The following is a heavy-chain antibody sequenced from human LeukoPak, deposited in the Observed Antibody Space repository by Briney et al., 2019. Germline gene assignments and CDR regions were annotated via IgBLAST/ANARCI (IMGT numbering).Heavy chain of an antibody. J-gene: IGHJ4*02. V-gene: IGHV1-2*02. CDR2: INPDSGGT. Sequence: ASVKVSCKASGYTFTGYYMHWVRQAPGQGLEWMGWINPDSGGTNYAQKFQGRVTMTRDTSISTAYMELSRLRSDDPAVYYCASVYSSGWNFEYWGQGTLVTVSS. CDR1: GYTFTGYY. D-gene: IGHD6-19*01. CDR3: ASVYSSGWNFEY.